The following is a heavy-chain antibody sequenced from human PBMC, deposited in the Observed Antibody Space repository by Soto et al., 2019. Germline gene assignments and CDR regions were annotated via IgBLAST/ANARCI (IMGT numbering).Heavy chain of an antibody. Sequence: SETLSLTCTVSGGSISSGGYYWSWIRQHPGEGLEWIGYIYYSGSTYYNPSLKSRVTISVDTSKNQFSLKLSSVTAADTAVYYCARERVDTAMVTFNWFDPWGQGTLVTVSS. V-gene: IGHV4-31*03. CDR1: GGSISSGGYY. J-gene: IGHJ5*02. CDR2: IYYSGST. D-gene: IGHD5-18*01. CDR3: ARERVDTAMVTFNWFDP.